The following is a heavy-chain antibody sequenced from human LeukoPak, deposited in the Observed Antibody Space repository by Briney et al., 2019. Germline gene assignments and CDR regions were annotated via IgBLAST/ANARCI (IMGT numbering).Heavy chain of an antibody. CDR1: GGSISSSSYY. Sequence: SETLSLTCTVSGGSISSSSYYWGWIRQPPGKGLEWIGSIYYSGSTYYNPSLKSRVTISVDTSKNQFSLKLSSVTAADTAVYYCARAPPEDSSGYYYAGVYAFDIWGQGTMVTVSS. CDR2: IYYSGST. J-gene: IGHJ3*02. CDR3: ARAPPEDSSGYYYAGVYAFDI. V-gene: IGHV4-39*07. D-gene: IGHD3-22*01.